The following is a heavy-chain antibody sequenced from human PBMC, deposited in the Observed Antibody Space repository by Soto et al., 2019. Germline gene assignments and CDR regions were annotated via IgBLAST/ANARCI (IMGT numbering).Heavy chain of an antibody. J-gene: IGHJ5*02. CDR2: IWYDGSNK. Sequence: GGSLRLSCAASGFTFSSYAMHWVRQAPGKGLEWLAVIWYDGSNKYYADSVKGRFTISRDNSKNTLYLQMNSLRAEDTAVYYCARDKLELRVFNWFDPWGQGTLVTVSS. CDR3: ARDKLELRVFNWFDP. CDR1: GFTFSSYA. V-gene: IGHV3-33*01. D-gene: IGHD1-7*01.